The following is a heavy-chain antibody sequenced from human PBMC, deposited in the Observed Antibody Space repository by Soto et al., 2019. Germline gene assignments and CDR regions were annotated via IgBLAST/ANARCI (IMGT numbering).Heavy chain of an antibody. V-gene: IGHV4-4*02. Sequence: VQLQESGPGLVKPSGTLSLTCTVSGGSISTTNWWSWVRQSPGKGLEWIGEILHIGSTNYNPSLKSRVTISIDKSKNQXXXXXXXXXXXXXXXXXXXXXXXXDGLYNGGHPWGQGTLVSVSS. J-gene: IGHJ5*02. CDR2: ILHIGST. CDR1: GGSISTTNW. CDR3: XXXXXXDGLYNGGHP. D-gene: IGHD2-8*01.